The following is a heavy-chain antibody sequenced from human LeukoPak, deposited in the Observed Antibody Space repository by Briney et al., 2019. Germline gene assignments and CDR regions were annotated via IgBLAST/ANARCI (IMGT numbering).Heavy chain of an antibody. CDR1: GFTFSDYY. Sequence: PGGSLRLSCAASGFTFSDYYMSWIRQAPGKGLEWVSGISWNSGSIGYADSVKGRFTISRDNAKNSLYLQMNSLRAEDMALYYCAKDRSRGARIAAAGYFDLWGRGTLVTVSS. CDR3: AKDRSRGARIAAAGYFDL. D-gene: IGHD6-13*01. J-gene: IGHJ2*01. CDR2: ISWNSGSI. V-gene: IGHV3-9*03.